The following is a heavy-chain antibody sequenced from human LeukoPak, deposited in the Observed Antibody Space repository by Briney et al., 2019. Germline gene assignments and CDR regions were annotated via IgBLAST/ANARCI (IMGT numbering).Heavy chain of an antibody. J-gene: IGHJ6*03. CDR3: ARRWNYGRNYYIDV. V-gene: IGHV4-34*12. CDR1: GGSFSNYY. D-gene: IGHD1-7*01. Sequence: SETLSLTCAVYGGSFSNYYWSWIRQPPGKGLEWIGEIIDSGRINYNPSLLSRVTVSVDPSKNQFSLNLTSVTATDTAVYYFARRWNYGRNYYIDVWGKGATVSVSS. CDR2: IIDSGRI.